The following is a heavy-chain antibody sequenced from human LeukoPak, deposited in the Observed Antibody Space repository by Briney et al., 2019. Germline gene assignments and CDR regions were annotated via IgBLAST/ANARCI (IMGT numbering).Heavy chain of an antibody. J-gene: IGHJ1*01. D-gene: IGHD3-22*01. Sequence: SETLSLTCTVSGGSISSSSYYWGWIRQPPGKGLEWIGSIYYSGSTYYNPSLKSRVTISVDTSKNQFSLKLSSVTAADTAVYYCARWPYDSSGYTFRHWGQGTLVTVSS. CDR2: IYYSGST. CDR1: GGSISSSSYY. CDR3: ARWPYDSSGYTFRH. V-gene: IGHV4-39*07.